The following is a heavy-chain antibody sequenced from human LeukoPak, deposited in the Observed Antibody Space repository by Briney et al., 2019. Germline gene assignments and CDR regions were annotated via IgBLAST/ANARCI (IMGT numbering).Heavy chain of an antibody. CDR3: AKDSGYSSGWYDY. D-gene: IGHD6-19*01. J-gene: IGHJ4*02. Sequence: GRSLRLSCAASGFAFSSYAMHWVRQAPGKGPEWVAVISYDGRNKYYADSVKGRFAISRDTSNHTLYLQMNSLRVEDTAVYYCAKDSGYSSGWYDYWGQGTLVTVSS. CDR1: GFAFSSYA. V-gene: IGHV3-30*09. CDR2: ISYDGRNK.